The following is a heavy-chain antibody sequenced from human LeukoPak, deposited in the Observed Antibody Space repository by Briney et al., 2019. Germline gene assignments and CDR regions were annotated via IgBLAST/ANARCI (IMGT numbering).Heavy chain of an antibody. CDR1: GFPFSSYA. J-gene: IGHJ4*02. CDR3: AKDQAVAGPGSDY. V-gene: IGHV3-23*01. D-gene: IGHD6-19*01. Sequence: AGASLRLSCAASGFPFSSYAMSWVRQAPGKGLEWVSAISGSGGSTYYADSVKGRFTISRDNSKNTLYLQMNSLRAEDTAVYYCAKDQAVAGPGSDYWGQGTLVTVSS. CDR2: ISGSGGST.